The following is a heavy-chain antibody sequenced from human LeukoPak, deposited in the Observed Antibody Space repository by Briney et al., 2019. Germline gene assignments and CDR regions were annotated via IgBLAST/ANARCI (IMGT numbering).Heavy chain of an antibody. CDR1: GFTFSSYA. Sequence: AGSLRLSCAASGFTFSSYAMSRVRQAPGKGLEWVSAISGSGGSTYYADSVKGLFTISRDNSKNKLYLQMNSLRAEDTAVYYCAKDLYGDSRGAFDIWGQGTMVTVSS. V-gene: IGHV3-23*01. CDR3: AKDLYGDSRGAFDI. J-gene: IGHJ3*02. CDR2: ISGSGGST. D-gene: IGHD4-17*01.